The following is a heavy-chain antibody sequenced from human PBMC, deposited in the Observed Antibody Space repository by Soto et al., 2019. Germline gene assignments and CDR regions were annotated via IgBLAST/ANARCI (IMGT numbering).Heavy chain of an antibody. Sequence: SETLSLTCTVSGDSIRSSNYYWGWIRQPPGKGLEWIGSIYYSGSTYYNPSLKSRVTISVDTSKNQFSLKLSSVTAADTAVYYCASPKIAFYNWFDPWGQGTLVTVSS. CDR3: ASPKIAFYNWFDP. J-gene: IGHJ5*02. CDR2: IYYSGST. V-gene: IGHV4-39*01. D-gene: IGHD3-3*02. CDR1: GDSIRSSNYY.